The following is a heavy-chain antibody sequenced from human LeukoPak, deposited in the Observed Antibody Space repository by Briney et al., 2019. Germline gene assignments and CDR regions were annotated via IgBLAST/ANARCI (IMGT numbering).Heavy chain of an antibody. Sequence: SETLSLTCAVYGGSFSGYYWSWIRQPPGKGLEWIGEINHSGSTNYNPSLKSRVTISVDTSKNQFSLKLSSVTAADTAVYYCARGGTAGCSGGSCYSRYYYYMDVWGKGTTVTISS. CDR2: INHSGST. CDR1: GGSFSGYY. D-gene: IGHD2-15*01. V-gene: IGHV4-34*01. CDR3: ARGGTAGCSGGSCYSRYYYYMDV. J-gene: IGHJ6*03.